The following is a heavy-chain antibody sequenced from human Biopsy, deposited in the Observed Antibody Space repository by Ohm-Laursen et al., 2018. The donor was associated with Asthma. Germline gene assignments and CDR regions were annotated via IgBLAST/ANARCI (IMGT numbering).Heavy chain of an antibody. J-gene: IGHJ5*02. D-gene: IGHD1-1*01. CDR3: ARHWSGNGWHDLYTWFDP. CDR2: VYHSGET. CDR1: GDSLRSTNY. Sequence: SQTLSLTWPVSGDSLRSTNYWAWVRQPPGNRLEWIGSVYHSGETFYSSSLRSRLTMSVDTSRNQFSLRLTSVTAADTGVYFCARHWSGNGWHDLYTWFDPWGLGTLVTVSS. V-gene: IGHV4-39*01.